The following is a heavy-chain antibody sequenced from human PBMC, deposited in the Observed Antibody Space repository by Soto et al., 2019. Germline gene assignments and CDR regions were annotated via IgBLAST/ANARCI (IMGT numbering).Heavy chain of an antibody. V-gene: IGHV1-18*01. CDR1: GYTFTSYG. J-gene: IGHJ4*02. Sequence: QVQLVQSGAEVKKPGASVKVSCKASGYTFTSYGISWVRQAPGQGLDWMGWISAYNCNTNYAQKLQGRVTMTTDPSTSTAYMELRSLRSDDTAVYYCARTWFGELGVGYFDYWGQGTLVTVSS. CDR2: ISAYNCNT. D-gene: IGHD3-10*01. CDR3: ARTWFGELGVGYFDY.